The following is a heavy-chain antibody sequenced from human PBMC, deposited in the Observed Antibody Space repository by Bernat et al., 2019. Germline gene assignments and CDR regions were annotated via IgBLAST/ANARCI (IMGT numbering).Heavy chain of an antibody. V-gene: IGHV3-23*01. CDR3: AKDGETYYYSSRVDY. CDR1: GFTFSSYA. Sequence: EVQLLESGGGLVQPGGSLRLSCAASGFTFSSYAMSWVRQAPGKGLEWVSAISGSGGSTYYADSVKGRFTISRDNSKNTLYLQMNSLSAEDTAVYYCAKDGETYYYSSRVDYWGQGTLVTVYS. J-gene: IGHJ4*02. D-gene: IGHD3-10*01. CDR2: ISGSGGST.